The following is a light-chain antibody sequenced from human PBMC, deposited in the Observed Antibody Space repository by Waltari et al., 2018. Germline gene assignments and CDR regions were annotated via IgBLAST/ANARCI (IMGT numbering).Light chain of an antibody. CDR2: GAS. CDR1: QSISSN. Sequence: EIVMTQSPATLSVSLGERATPSCRASQSISSNLAWYQQKPGQAPRLLIFGASTRATGIPTRFSGSGSGTEFTLTISSLQSEDFAIYYCQQYNNWLWTFGQGTEVEIK. V-gene: IGKV3-15*01. J-gene: IGKJ1*01. CDR3: QQYNNWLWT.